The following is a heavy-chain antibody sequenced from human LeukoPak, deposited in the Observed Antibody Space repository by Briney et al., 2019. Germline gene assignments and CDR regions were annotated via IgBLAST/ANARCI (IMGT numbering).Heavy chain of an antibody. CDR2: IYTSGST. D-gene: IGHD2-2*01. V-gene: IGHV4-61*02. J-gene: IGHJ4*02. CDR3: ARGTVIFDY. Sequence: PSETLSLTCTVSGGSISSGSYYWSWIRQPAGKGLEWIGRIYTSGSTNYNLSLKSRVTISVDTSKNQFSLKLSSVTAADTAVYYCARGTVIFDYWGQGTLVTVSS. CDR1: GGSISSGSYY.